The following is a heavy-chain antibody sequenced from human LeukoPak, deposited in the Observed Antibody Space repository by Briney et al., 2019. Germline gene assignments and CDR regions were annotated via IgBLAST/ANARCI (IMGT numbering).Heavy chain of an antibody. CDR2: ISATGSST. CDR1: GFVFTSYA. Sequence: GGSLRLSCAASGFVFTSYAMNWVRLAPGKGLEWISFISATGSSTTYADSVKGRFTISRDNSKNTLYLQMNNLRAEDTAIYYCAKSRPALFLLDCWGQGTLVTVSS. D-gene: IGHD3-10*02. J-gene: IGHJ4*02. CDR3: AKSRPALFLLDC. V-gene: IGHV3-23*01.